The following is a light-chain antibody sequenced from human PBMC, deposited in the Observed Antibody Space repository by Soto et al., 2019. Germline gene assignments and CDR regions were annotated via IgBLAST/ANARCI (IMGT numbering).Light chain of an antibody. CDR2: EVT. Sequence: QSALTQPASLSGSPGQSITISCTGTISDVGAYIYVSWYQHHPGKAPKVMIYEVTNRPSGVSDRFSGSKSGNTASLTISGLQAEDEADYYCCSYTSSRTYVFGTGTKVTVL. V-gene: IGLV2-14*01. J-gene: IGLJ1*01. CDR1: ISDVGAYIY. CDR3: CSYTSSRTYV.